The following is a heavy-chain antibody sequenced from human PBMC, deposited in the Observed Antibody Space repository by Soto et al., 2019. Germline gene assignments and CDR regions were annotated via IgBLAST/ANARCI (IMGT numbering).Heavy chain of an antibody. D-gene: IGHD6-19*01. CDR1: GYTFTAYY. CDR2: LNPNSGTT. Sequence: QVHLVQSGAEVRKPGASVKVSCQASGYTFTAYYIHWVRQAPGQGLEWMGWLNPNSGTTKFAQKFQGRVTLTRDTSINTAYMELTRLTSDDTAVYYCARVEDSSGRFYYFHLWGRGTLVAVSS. J-gene: IGHJ2*01. CDR3: ARVEDSSGRFYYFHL. V-gene: IGHV1-2*02.